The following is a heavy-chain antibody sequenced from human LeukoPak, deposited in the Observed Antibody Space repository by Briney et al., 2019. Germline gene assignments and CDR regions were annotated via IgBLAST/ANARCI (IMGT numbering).Heavy chain of an antibody. Sequence: GGSLRLSCAASGSTFSSHGMNWVRQAPGKGLEWVSGISPSGGITYYTDSVKGRFTISRDNSKNTQSLQMNSLRAEDTAVYYCARAGTYYYGSGSYDGTNWFDPWGQGTLVTVSS. D-gene: IGHD3-10*01. CDR2: ISPSGGIT. V-gene: IGHV3-23*01. CDR1: GSTFSSHG. J-gene: IGHJ5*02. CDR3: ARAGTYYYGSGSYDGTNWFDP.